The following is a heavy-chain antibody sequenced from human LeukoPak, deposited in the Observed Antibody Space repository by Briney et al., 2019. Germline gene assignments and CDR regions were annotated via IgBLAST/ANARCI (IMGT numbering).Heavy chain of an antibody. J-gene: IGHJ6*03. Sequence: PGGSLRLSCAASEFTFSDYYMSWIRQAPGKGLEWVSSISSSSSYIYYADSVKGRFTISRDNAKNSLYLQMNSLRAEDTAVYYCARPKYYDILTGYYNDYYYYMDVWGKGTTVTISS. CDR1: EFTFSDYY. CDR2: ISSSSSYI. V-gene: IGHV3-11*06. D-gene: IGHD3-9*01. CDR3: ARPKYYDILTGYYNDYYYYMDV.